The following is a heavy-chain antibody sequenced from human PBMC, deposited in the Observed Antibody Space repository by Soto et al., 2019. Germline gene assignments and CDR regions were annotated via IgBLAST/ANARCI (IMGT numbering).Heavy chain of an antibody. Sequence: VQLQESGPGLVKPSETLSLTCTVSGGSVSSGTYYWSWIRQPPGKGLECIGYIYYSGSTSYNPSLKSRVTISVDTPKNHFSLKLSSVTAADTAVYYCARASRDPYYYYYGMDVWGQGATVTVSS. V-gene: IGHV4-61*03. CDR3: ARASRDPYYYYYGMDV. CDR1: GGSVSSGTYY. CDR2: IYYSGST. J-gene: IGHJ6*02.